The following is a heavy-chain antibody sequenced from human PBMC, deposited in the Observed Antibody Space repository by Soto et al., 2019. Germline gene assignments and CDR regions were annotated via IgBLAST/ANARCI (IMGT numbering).Heavy chain of an antibody. CDR1: GDSVSSNSAA. CDR2: TYYRSKWYN. V-gene: IGHV6-1*01. Sequence: TLSLTCAISGDSVSSNSAAWNWIRQSPSRGLEWLGRTYYRSKWYNDYAVSVKSRITINPDTSKNQFSLQLNSVTPEDTAVYYCASSGAYSSSWYQYYYYGMDVWGQGTTVTVSS. J-gene: IGHJ6*02. D-gene: IGHD6-13*01. CDR3: ASSGAYSSSWYQYYYYGMDV.